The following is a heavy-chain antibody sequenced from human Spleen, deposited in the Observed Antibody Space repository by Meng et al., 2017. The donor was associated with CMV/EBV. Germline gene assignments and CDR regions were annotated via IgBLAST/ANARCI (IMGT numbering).Heavy chain of an antibody. Sequence: GGSLRLSCAASGFTFNNYAMHWVRQAPGKGLEWLAVIWYDGSNRYYTDSVKGRFTISRDNSKNTLYLQMNSLRAEDTAVYYCAPSTVVNVGGYWGRGSLVTVSS. J-gene: IGHJ4*02. CDR1: GFTFNNYA. D-gene: IGHD4-23*01. V-gene: IGHV3-33*08. CDR2: IWYDGSNR. CDR3: APSTVVNVGGY.